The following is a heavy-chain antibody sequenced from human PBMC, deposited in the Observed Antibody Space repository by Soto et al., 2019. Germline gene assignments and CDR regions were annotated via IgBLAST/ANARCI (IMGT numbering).Heavy chain of an antibody. D-gene: IGHD4-17*01. CDR3: ARGPTVTTWFAPNADFDY. CDR2: FYYTGST. J-gene: IGHJ4*02. V-gene: IGHV4-39*07. CDR1: DGSISSSDYL. Sequence: PSETLSLTCTVADGSISSSDYLWGWIRQPPGKGLEWIGNFYYTGSTYYSPSLKSRVTISVDTSKNQFSLKLSSVTAADTAVYYCARGPTVTTWFAPNADFDYWGQGTLVTVSS.